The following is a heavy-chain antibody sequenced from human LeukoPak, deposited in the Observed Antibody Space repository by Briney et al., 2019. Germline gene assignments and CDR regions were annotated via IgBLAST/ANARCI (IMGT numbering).Heavy chain of an antibody. Sequence: GGSLRLSCAASGFTVSSNYMSWVRQAPGKGLEWVSLIYSGGSIYYADSVKGRFTISRDNSKNMVYFQMNSLRAEDTAVYYCARAFYGDYTGPWYFDLWGRGTLVTVFS. J-gene: IGHJ2*01. CDR2: IYSGGSI. D-gene: IGHD4-17*01. CDR1: GFTVSSNY. CDR3: ARAFYGDYTGPWYFDL. V-gene: IGHV3-53*01.